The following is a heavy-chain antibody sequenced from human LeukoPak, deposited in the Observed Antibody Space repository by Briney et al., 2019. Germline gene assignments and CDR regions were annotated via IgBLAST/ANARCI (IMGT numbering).Heavy chain of an antibody. CDR2: IYNSGST. D-gene: IGHD3-16*01. V-gene: IGHV4-38-2*02. Sequence: SETLSLTCTVPGYSISSGYFWGWIRQPPGKGLEWIGTIYNSGSTYYNASLESRVTISVDTSKNQFSLKLSSVTAADTAVYYCARGGGMGYYYYYMDVWGKGTTVTISS. J-gene: IGHJ6*03. CDR1: GYSISSGYF. CDR3: ARGGGMGYYYYYMDV.